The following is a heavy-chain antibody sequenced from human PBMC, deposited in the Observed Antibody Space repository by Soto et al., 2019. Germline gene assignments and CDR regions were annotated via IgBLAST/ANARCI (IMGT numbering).Heavy chain of an antibody. CDR2: ISTFNSHT. D-gene: IGHD2-8*01. J-gene: IGHJ4*01. Sequence: QVQLLQSGAEVKKPGASVKVSCKASGYTFTSYGINWVRQAPGQGLEWMGRISTFNSHTDYAKKVQGRVAMTTDRTTGTAYMELRSLRSDDTAVYYCARGPLDYPIPDFDYWGQGTLVTVSS. CDR1: GYTFTSYG. CDR3: ARGPLDYPIPDFDY. V-gene: IGHV1-18*01.